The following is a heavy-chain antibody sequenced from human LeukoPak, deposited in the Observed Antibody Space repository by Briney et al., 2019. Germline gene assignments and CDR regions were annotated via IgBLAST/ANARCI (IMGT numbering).Heavy chain of an antibody. CDR3: AKALREGHRPVYTYYYMAV. D-gene: IGHD5-24*01. CDR1: TFKNYA. Sequence: PGGSLRLSCAITFKNYAVTWVRQAPGKGLEWVSSISGRGIETYYADSVQGRFTISKDTSGSTVFLQMNSLRADDTAVYYCAKALREGHRPVYTYYYMAVWGQGTTVTVSS. CDR2: ISGRGIET. J-gene: IGHJ6*03. V-gene: IGHV3-23*01.